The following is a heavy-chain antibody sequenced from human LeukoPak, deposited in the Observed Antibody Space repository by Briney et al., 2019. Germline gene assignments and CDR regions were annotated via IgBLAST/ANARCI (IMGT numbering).Heavy chain of an antibody. CDR2: ISSSSSTI. CDR1: GFTFSSYS. CDR3: AKDPIAVAGDDY. V-gene: IGHV3-48*01. D-gene: IGHD6-19*01. J-gene: IGHJ4*02. Sequence: GGSLRLSCGASGFTFSSYSMNWVRQAPGKGLEWVSYISSSSSTIYYTDSVKGRFTISRDNSKNTLYLQMNSLRAEDTAVYHCAKDPIAVAGDDYWGQGTLVTVSS.